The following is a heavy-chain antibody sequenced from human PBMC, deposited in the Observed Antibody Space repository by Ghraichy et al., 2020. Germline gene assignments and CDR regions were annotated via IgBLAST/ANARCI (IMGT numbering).Heavy chain of an antibody. D-gene: IGHD5-24*01. V-gene: IGHV3-15*01. CDR2: IKSKTDGGTI. Sequence: GESLNISCAASGFTFSNAWMNWVRLAPGKGLEWVGRIKSKTDGGTIDYAAPVKGRFTISRDDSKNTLYLQMNSLKTEDTAVYYCTPHVEMATITGRTFDYWGQGTLVTVSS. CDR1: GFTFSNAW. CDR3: TPHVEMATITGRTFDY. J-gene: IGHJ4*02.